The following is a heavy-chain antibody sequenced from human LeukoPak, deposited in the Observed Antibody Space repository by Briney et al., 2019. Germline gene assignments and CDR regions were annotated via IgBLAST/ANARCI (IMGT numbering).Heavy chain of an antibody. J-gene: IGHJ4*02. V-gene: IGHV3-21*01. Sequence: PGGSLRLSWAASGFTFSSYSMNWVRQAPGKGLEWVSSISTSSTYIYYADSVKGRFTISSDNAKHSLYLQMNSLRAEDTAVYYCARDPPFIIGTTFFDYWGQGTLVTVSS. CDR2: ISTSSTYI. D-gene: IGHD1-20*01. CDR1: GFTFSSYS. CDR3: ARDPPFIIGTTFFDY.